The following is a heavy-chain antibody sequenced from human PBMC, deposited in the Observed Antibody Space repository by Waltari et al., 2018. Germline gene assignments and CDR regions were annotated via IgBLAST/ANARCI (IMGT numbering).Heavy chain of an antibody. D-gene: IGHD2-2*01. CDR1: GFTFSSYW. J-gene: IGHJ6*02. CDR3: ARLGYCSSANCFYGMDV. V-gene: IGHV3-7*01. Sequence: EVQVVESGGGLVQPGGSLRLSCAASGFTFSSYWMSWVRQAPGKGLGWLANIKQDGSQTYYVDSVKGRFTISRDNAKNSLFLQMNSLRADDTAVYYCARLGYCSSANCFYGMDVWGQGTTVTVSS. CDR2: IKQDGSQT.